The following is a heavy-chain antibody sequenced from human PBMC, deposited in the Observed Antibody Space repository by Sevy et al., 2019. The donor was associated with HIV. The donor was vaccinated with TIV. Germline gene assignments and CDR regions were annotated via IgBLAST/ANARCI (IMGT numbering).Heavy chain of an antibody. J-gene: IGHJ4*02. CDR1: VGSISSYY. D-gene: IGHD3-10*01. Sequence: SETLSLTCTVSVGSISSYYWSWIRQPPGKGLEWIGYIYYSGSTNYNPSLKSRVTISVDTSKNQFSLKLSSVTAADTAVYYCATYYYGSGSYSYFDYWGQGTLVTVSS. CDR3: ATYYYGSGSYSYFDY. V-gene: IGHV4-59*01. CDR2: IYYSGST.